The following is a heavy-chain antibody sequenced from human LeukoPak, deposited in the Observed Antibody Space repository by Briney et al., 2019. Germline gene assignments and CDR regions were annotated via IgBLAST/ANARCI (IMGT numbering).Heavy chain of an antibody. CDR1: GYTFTSYG. D-gene: IGHD2-2*01. CDR3: AAGGTSPSSPFDY. J-gene: IGHJ4*02. Sequence: ASVKVSCKASGYTFTSYGIIWVRQAPGQGLEWMGGIIPIFGTANYAQKFQGRVTITTDESTSTAYMELSSLRSEDTAVYYCAAGGTSPSSPFDYWGQGTLVTVSS. CDR2: IIPIFGTA. V-gene: IGHV1-69*05.